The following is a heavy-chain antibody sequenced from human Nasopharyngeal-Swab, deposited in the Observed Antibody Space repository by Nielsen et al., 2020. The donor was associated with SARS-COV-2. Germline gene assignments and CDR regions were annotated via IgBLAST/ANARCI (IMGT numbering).Heavy chain of an antibody. Sequence: GESLKISCAASGFTFSSYSMNWVRQAPGKGLGWVSSISSSSSYIYYADSVKGRFTISRDNAKNSLYLQMNSLRAEDTAVYYCATEGPHIAKYYYYYMDVWGKGTTVTVSS. D-gene: IGHD5-18*01. CDR3: ATEGPHIAKYYYYYMDV. CDR1: GFTFSSYS. CDR2: ISSSSSYI. J-gene: IGHJ6*03. V-gene: IGHV3-21*01.